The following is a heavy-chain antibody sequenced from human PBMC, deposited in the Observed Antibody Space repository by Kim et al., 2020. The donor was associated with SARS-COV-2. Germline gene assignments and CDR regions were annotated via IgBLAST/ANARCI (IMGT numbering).Heavy chain of an antibody. CDR2: YNGNT. Sequence: YNGNTNYAQKLQGRVTMTTDTSTSTAYMELRSLRSDDTAVYYCASPFLRYWGQGTLVTVSS. V-gene: IGHV1-18*01. J-gene: IGHJ4*02. CDR3: ASPFLRY.